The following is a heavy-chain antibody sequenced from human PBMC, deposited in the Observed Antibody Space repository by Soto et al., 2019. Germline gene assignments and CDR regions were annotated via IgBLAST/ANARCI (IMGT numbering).Heavy chain of an antibody. V-gene: IGHV3-23*01. CDR3: AKAQHYDFWSGYSLRPYYYGMDV. D-gene: IGHD3-3*01. CDR1: GFTFSSYA. Sequence: GSLRLSCAASGFTFSSYAMSWVRQAPGKGLEWVSAISGSGGSTYYADSVKGRFTISRDNSKNTLYLQMNSLRAEDTAVYYCAKAQHYDFWSGYSLRPYYYGMDVWGQGTTVTVSS. J-gene: IGHJ6*02. CDR2: ISGSGGST.